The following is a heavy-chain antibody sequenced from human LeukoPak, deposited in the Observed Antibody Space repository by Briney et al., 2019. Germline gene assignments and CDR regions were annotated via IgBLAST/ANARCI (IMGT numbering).Heavy chain of an antibody. Sequence: GASVKVSCKASGYTFTSYGISWVRQAPGQGLEWMGWISAYNGNTNYAQKLQGRATMTTDTSTSTAYMELRSLRSDDTAVYYCARDRQQLINYYYYYGMDVWGQGTTVTVSS. CDR3: ARDRQQLINYYYYYGMDV. CDR1: GYTFTSYG. J-gene: IGHJ6*02. CDR2: ISAYNGNT. V-gene: IGHV1-18*01. D-gene: IGHD6-13*01.